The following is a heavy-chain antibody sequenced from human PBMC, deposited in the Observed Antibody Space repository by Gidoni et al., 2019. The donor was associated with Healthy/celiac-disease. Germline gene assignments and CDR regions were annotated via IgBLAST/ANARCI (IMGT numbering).Heavy chain of an antibody. Sequence: GRFTISRDNSKNTLYLQMNSLRAEDTAVYYCARDGLDSSGWSVFDYWGQGTLVTVSS. J-gene: IGHJ4*02. D-gene: IGHD6-19*01. CDR3: ARDGLDSSGWSVFDY. V-gene: IGHV3-30*01.